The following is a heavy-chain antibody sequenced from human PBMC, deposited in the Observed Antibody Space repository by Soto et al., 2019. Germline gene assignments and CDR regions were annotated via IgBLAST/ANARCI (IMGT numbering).Heavy chain of an antibody. CDR2: IYYSGST. J-gene: IGHJ6*02. V-gene: IGHV4-31*03. CDR3: ARDSGSGWTYYYYGMDV. D-gene: IGHD6-19*01. CDR1: GGSISSGGYY. Sequence: QVQLQESGPGLVKPSQTLSLTCTVSGGSISSGGYYWSWIPQHPGKRLEWIGYIYYSGSTYYNPSLKSRVTISVDTSKNQFSLKLSSVTAADTAVYYCARDSGSGWTYYYYGMDVWGQGTTVTVSS.